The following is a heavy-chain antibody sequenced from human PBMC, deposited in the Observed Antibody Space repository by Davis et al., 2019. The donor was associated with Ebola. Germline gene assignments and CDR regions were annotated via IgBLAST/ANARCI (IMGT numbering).Heavy chain of an antibody. CDR2: INHSGST. CDR1: GGSISSSSYY. Sequence: MPSETLSLTCTVSGGSISSSSYYWSWIRQPPGKGLEWIGEINHSGSTNYNPSLKSRVTISVDTSKNQFSLKLSSVTAADTAVYYCARVRGYSGYRYYYYGMDVWGQGTTVTVSS. D-gene: IGHD5-12*01. V-gene: IGHV4-39*07. J-gene: IGHJ6*02. CDR3: ARVRGYSGYRYYYYGMDV.